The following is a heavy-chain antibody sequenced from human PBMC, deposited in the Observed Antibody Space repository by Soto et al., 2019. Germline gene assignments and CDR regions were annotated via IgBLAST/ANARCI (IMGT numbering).Heavy chain of an antibody. V-gene: IGHV1-3*01. CDR3: ARGRGMEENYYYYGLDI. CDR2: INGGTGQT. D-gene: IGHD1-1*01. J-gene: IGHJ6*02. CDR1: GYSFSTYA. Sequence: ASVKVSCKASGYSFSTYAMHWVRQAPGQSLEWMGWINGGTGQTKFSQRFQDRITITRDTSASTAYMELSSLRSEDTAVYYCARGRGMEENYYYYGLDIWGQGTTVTVSS.